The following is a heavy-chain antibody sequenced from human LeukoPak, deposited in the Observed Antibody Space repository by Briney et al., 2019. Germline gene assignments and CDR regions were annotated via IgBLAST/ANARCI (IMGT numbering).Heavy chain of an antibody. Sequence: ASVKVSCKASGYIFTNYYLYWVRQAPGQGLEWMGWMNLNSGDTYYAQNFQGRFSITSDTSKSTTYMDLASLAPEDTAVYYCARVPVPAPRRGLYFDYWGQGTLITVSS. V-gene: IGHV1-2*02. D-gene: IGHD2-2*01. CDR1: GYIFTNYY. CDR3: ARVPVPAPRRGLYFDY. J-gene: IGHJ4*02. CDR2: MNLNSGDT.